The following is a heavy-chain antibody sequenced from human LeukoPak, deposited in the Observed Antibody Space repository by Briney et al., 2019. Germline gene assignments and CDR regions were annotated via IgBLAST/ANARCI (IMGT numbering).Heavy chain of an antibody. CDR3: ARGKEPVAGSLSHFDY. CDR2: ISGSTTDI. J-gene: IGHJ4*02. V-gene: IGHV3-21*01. CDR1: GFTFTAYT. Sequence: GSLRLSCAASGFTFTAYTINWVRQAPGKGLQWVSYISGSTTDIYYADSVKGRFTISRDNAKNSLYLQMNSLRAEDTAVYYCARGKEPVAGSLSHFDYWGQGTLVTVSS. D-gene: IGHD6-19*01.